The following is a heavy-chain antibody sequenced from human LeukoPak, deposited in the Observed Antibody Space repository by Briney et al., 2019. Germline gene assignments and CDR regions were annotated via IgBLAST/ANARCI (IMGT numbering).Heavy chain of an antibody. D-gene: IGHD3-3*01. CDR1: GGAISRWC. V-gene: IGHV4-4*07. CDR3: ARAPLPLNNLNFGYFDL. Sequence: SETLSLTCTVSGGAISRWCWSWLRQPAGKGLEWIGRFCTTGSTNYSPSLKSRVTMSVDTSRNQFSLNVTSVTAADTAVYYCARAPLPLNNLNFGYFDLWGRGTLVTVSS. J-gene: IGHJ2*01. CDR2: FCTTGST.